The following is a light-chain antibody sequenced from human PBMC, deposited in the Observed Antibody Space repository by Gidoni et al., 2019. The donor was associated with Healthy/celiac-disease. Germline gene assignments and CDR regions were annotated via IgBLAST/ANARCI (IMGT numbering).Light chain of an antibody. V-gene: IGKV1-8*01. J-gene: IGKJ4*02. CDR3: QQYYSYPQT. CDR1: QGISSY. Sequence: LRMTQSPSSFSASTGDRVTITCRASQGISSYLAWYQQKPGKAPKLLIYAASTLQSGVPSRFSGSGSGTDFTLTISCLQSEDFATYYCQQYYSYPQTFGGGTKVEIK. CDR2: AAS.